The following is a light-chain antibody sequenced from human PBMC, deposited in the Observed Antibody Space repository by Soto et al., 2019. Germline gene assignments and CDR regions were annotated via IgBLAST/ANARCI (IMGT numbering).Light chain of an antibody. CDR1: SSDVGGYNY. CDR2: HVT. J-gene: IGLJ1*01. Sequence: SVLTQPPSASGSPGQSVTISCTGTSSDVGGYNYVSWYQQHPGKAPKLMIYHVTYRPSGVSNRYSGSKSGNSASLTISGRQADDEAEYYCCSLTTSHAYALESGTTVTVL. CDR3: CSLTTSHAYA. V-gene: IGLV2-14*01.